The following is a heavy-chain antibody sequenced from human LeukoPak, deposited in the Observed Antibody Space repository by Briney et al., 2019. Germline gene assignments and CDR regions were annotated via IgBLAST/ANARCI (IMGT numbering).Heavy chain of an antibody. CDR3: AGGYRYFHH. CDR2: ISYAGSNN. J-gene: IGHJ1*01. Sequence: GGSLRLSCAASGFTFSSYTMDWVRQAPGKGLEWVARISYAGSNNYYADSVKGRFTISSDNPKNTLYLQMDSLRAEDTAVYYCAGGYRYFHHWGQGTLVTVSS. CDR1: GFTFSSYT. V-gene: IGHV3-30-3*01. D-gene: IGHD1-1*01.